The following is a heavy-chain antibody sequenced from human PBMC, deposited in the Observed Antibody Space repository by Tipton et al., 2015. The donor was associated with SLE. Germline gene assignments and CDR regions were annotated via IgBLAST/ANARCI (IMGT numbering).Heavy chain of an antibody. CDR1: GYTFTSYG. CDR2: IIPIFGTA. V-gene: IGHV1-69*18. Sequence: QVQLVQSGAEVKKPGASVKVSCKASGYTFTSYGISWVRQAPGQGLEWMGRIIPIFGTANYAQKFQGRVTITADESTGTAYMELRSLRSEDTAVYYCAILSTGKAFDIWGQGTMVTVSS. J-gene: IGHJ3*02. D-gene: IGHD3-10*01. CDR3: AILSTGKAFDI.